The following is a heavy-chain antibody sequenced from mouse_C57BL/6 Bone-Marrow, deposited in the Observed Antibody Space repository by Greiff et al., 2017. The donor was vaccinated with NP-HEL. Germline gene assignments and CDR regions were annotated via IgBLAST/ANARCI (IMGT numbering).Heavy chain of an antibody. Sequence: EVQLQQSVAELVRPGASVKLSCTASGFNIKNTYMHWVKQRPEQGLEWIGRIDPANGNTKYAPKFQGKATITADTSSNTAYLQLSSLTSEDTAIYYCARSEYGSSYGGWYFDGWGTGTTVTVSS. CDR2: IDPANGNT. J-gene: IGHJ1*03. D-gene: IGHD1-1*01. CDR3: ARSEYGSSYGGWYFDG. CDR1: GFNIKNTY. V-gene: IGHV14-3*01.